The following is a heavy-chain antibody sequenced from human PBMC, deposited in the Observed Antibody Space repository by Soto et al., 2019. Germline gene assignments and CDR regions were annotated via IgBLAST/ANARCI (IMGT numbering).Heavy chain of an antibody. D-gene: IGHD2-21*02. CDR1: GFTCNRYA. CDR3: AKDPEVVVTAPDY. Sequence: WWSLRLSCSASGFTCNRYAMNWFRQAAGKGLEWVSGISGSGATTYYADSVKGRFTISRDNSKNTLYLQMNSLGAGDTAVYYCAKDPEVVVTAPDYWGQRTLVTVSS. V-gene: IGHV3-23*01. J-gene: IGHJ4*02. CDR2: ISGSGATT.